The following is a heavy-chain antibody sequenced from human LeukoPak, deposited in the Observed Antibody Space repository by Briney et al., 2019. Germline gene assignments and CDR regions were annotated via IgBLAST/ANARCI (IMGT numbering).Heavy chain of an antibody. CDR1: GGSISRYY. D-gene: IGHD3-10*01. CDR2: IDDSGNT. Sequence: TSETLSLTCTASGGSISRYYWSWIRRPPGKGLEWIGYIDDSGNTNYNPSLKSQVTISVDKSKNQFSLKLSFVTAADTAMYYCARSDYHNSGSHTVFDAFDIWGQGTRVTVSS. V-gene: IGHV4-59*01. CDR3: ARSDYHNSGSHTVFDAFDI. J-gene: IGHJ3*02.